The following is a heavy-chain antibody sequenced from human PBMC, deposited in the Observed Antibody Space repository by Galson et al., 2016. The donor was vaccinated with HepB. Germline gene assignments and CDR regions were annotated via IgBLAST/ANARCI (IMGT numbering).Heavy chain of an antibody. D-gene: IGHD5/OR15-5a*01. Sequence: ETLSLTCNVSGASMRTYYWNWIRQSPGKGLEWIGNIYHSGSTNYHPSFRSRVTISVDTSKSQFFLRLTSLTAADTAVYFCATFSVAWPLDYWGQGILVTVSS. CDR2: IYHSGST. V-gene: IGHV4-59*12. J-gene: IGHJ4*02. CDR1: GASMRTYY. CDR3: ATFSVAWPLDY.